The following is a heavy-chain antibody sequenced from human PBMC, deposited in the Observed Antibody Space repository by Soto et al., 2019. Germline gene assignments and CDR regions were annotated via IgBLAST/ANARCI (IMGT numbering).Heavy chain of an antibody. CDR1: GYTFINYA. J-gene: IGHJ4*02. D-gene: IGHD3-10*01. Sequence: QVQLVQSGAEVKKPGASVKVSCKASGYTFINYAFSWVRQAPGQGLEWMGWISAYNGNTNYAQKLQGRVNMTRDTSTRTGYMELRSLRSDATAVYYCESEWFGEFIYYFDYWGQGRLVMVSS. V-gene: IGHV1-18*01. CDR2: ISAYNGNT. CDR3: ESEWFGEFIYYFDY.